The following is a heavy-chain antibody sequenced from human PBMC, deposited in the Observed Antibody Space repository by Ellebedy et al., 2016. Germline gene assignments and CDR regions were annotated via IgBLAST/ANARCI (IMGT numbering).Heavy chain of an antibody. CDR2: FDPAEGKT. J-gene: IGHJ5*02. Sequence: ASVKVSXKVSGYTFTELSIHWVRQSPGKGLEWVASFDPAEGKTLSGHNFQGRVTLTEDTSTETAYMVLSSLQSEDTAVYYCASVVHALGPSWFDPWGQGTLVTVSS. CDR3: ASVVHALGPSWFDP. V-gene: IGHV1-24*01. CDR1: GYTFTELS. D-gene: IGHD4-23*01.